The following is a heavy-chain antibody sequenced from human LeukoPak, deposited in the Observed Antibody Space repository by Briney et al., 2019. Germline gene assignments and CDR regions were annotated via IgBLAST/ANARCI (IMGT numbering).Heavy chain of an antibody. CDR3: ARVTGPTSTVVRGVIIPAFDY. CDR1: GFTVNNNY. D-gene: IGHD3-10*01. CDR2: IYSGGST. J-gene: IGHJ4*02. V-gene: IGHV3-53*01. Sequence: GGSLRLSCAASGFTVNNNYMSWVRQAPGKGLEWVSIIYSGGSTYYADSVKGRFTISRDNSKNTLYLQMNSLRAEDTAVYYCARVTGPTSTVVRGVIIPAFDYWGQGTLVTVSS.